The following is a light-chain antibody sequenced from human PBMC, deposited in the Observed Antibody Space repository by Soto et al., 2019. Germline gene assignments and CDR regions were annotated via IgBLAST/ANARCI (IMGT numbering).Light chain of an antibody. Sequence: QPVLAQPPSVSGAPGQGVTISCTGSSSNIGANSAVHWYQHVPGTAPKLLIFDNNNRPSGVPDRFSGSKSGTSASLSITGLQAEDEADYYCQSFDNGLRAWVFGGGTQLTVL. CDR1: SSNIGANSA. CDR3: QSFDNGLRAWV. J-gene: IGLJ3*02. CDR2: DNN. V-gene: IGLV1-40*01.